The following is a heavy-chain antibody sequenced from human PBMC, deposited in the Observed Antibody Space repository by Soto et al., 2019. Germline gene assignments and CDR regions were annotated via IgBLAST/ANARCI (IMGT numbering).Heavy chain of an antibody. D-gene: IGHD3-16*01. J-gene: IGHJ4*02. CDR1: GFTFRSFG. CDR3: ASPTSFDY. CDR2: ISSGSTTT. Sequence: GGSLRLSCAASGFTFRSFGMNWVRQAPGKGLEWVSYISSGSTTTYYADSVKGRFTIYRDDDKNSLYLQMDSLRDEDTAVYYCASPTSFDYLRQRTLVTVSS. V-gene: IGHV3-48*02.